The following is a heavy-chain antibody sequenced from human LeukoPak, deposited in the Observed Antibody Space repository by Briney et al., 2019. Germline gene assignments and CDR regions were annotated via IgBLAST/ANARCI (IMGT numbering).Heavy chain of an antibody. Sequence: GGSLRLSCAASGFSVSKNYLTWVRQAPGKGLEWVSVIYSGGTTYYADSVKGRFTISRDNSQNTLYLQMDSLTAEDTAVYYCARDPNYWGQGTLVTVSS. CDR1: GFSVSKNY. J-gene: IGHJ4*02. V-gene: IGHV3-66*01. CDR3: ARDPNY. CDR2: IYSGGTT.